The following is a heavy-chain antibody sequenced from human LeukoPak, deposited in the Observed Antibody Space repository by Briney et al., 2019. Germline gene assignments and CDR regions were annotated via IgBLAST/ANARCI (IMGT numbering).Heavy chain of an antibody. V-gene: IGHV3-21*01. D-gene: IGHD3-9*01. J-gene: IGHJ4*02. CDR2: ISSSSSYI. CDR3: ARDHRDHDILTGYYIGYYFDY. Sequence: PGGSPRLSCAASGFTFSSYSMNWVRQAPGKGLEWVSSISSSSSYIYYADSVKGRFTISRDNAKNSLYLQMNSLRAEDTAVYYCARDHRDHDILTGYYIGYYFDYWGQGTLVTVSS. CDR1: GFTFSSYS.